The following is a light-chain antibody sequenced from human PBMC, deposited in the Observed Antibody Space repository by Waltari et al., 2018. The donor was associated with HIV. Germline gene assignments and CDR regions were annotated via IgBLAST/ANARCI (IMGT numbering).Light chain of an antibody. CDR1: DNNVGNHG. CDR3: SAWDSSLSGGV. CDR2: RNN. V-gene: IGLV10-54*04. Sequence: QAGPTQPPSVCGVLGQPVTLPCTGTDNNVGNHGAVWLQHHRRHPPTLLSNRNNERPSGISQRFSTSRSGITASLTITGLQPEDEADYYCSAWDSSLSGGVFGEGTQLTVL. J-gene: IGLJ3*02.